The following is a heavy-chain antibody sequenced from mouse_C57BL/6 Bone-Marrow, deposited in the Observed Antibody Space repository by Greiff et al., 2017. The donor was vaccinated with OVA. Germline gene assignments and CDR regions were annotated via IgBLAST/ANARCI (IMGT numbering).Heavy chain of an antibody. D-gene: IGHD2-4*01. CDR3: ARRGLRRGYAMDY. CDR2: ISYSGST. J-gene: IGHJ4*01. CDR1: GYSITSDY. V-gene: IGHV3-8*01. Sequence: EVKLVESGPGLAKPSQTLSLTCSVPGYSITSDYWNWIRKFPGNKLEYMGYISYSGSTYYNPSLKSRISITRDTSKNQYYLQLNSVTTEDTATYYCARRGLRRGYAMDYWGQGTSVTVSS.